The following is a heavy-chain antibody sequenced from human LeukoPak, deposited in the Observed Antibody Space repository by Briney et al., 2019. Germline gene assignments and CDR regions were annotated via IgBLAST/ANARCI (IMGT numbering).Heavy chain of an antibody. CDR1: GGTFSSYA. Sequence: GSSVKVSCKASGGTFSSYAISWVRQAPGQGLEWMGGIIPIFGTANYAQKFQGRVTITADKSTSTAYMELNSLRSDDTAVYYCARDKERLFDYWGQGTPVTVSS. CDR2: IIPIFGTA. J-gene: IGHJ4*02. V-gene: IGHV1-69*06. D-gene: IGHD1-1*01. CDR3: ARDKERLFDY.